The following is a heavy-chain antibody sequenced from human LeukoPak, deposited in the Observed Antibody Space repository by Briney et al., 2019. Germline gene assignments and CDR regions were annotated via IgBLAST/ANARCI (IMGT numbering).Heavy chain of an antibody. CDR1: GGSISSYY. CDR2: IYYSGST. V-gene: IGHV4-59*01. Sequence: SETLSLTCTVSGGSISSYYWSWIRQPPGKGLEWIGYIYYSGSTNYNPSLKSRVTISVDTSKNQFSLKLSSVTAADTAVYYCAREGGYSSGWYLHYFDYWGQGTLVTVSS. CDR3: AREGGYSSGWYLHYFDY. J-gene: IGHJ4*02. D-gene: IGHD6-19*01.